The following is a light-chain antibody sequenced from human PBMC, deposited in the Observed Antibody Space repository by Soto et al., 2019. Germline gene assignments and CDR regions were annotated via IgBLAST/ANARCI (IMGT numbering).Light chain of an antibody. CDR2: DVT. CDR3: SSYTSSSTPVV. J-gene: IGLJ2*01. Sequence: QSALTQPASVSGSPGQSITISCTGTTRDVGGYNYVSWYQQHPGKTPKLMIYDVTNRPSGVSNRFSGSKSGNTASLTISGLQAEYEADYYCSSYTSSSTPVVFGGGTKLTVL. V-gene: IGLV2-14*03. CDR1: TRDVGGYNY.